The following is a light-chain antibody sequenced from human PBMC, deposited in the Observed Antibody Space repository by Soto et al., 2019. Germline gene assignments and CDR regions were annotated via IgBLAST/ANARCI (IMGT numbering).Light chain of an antibody. Sequence: QSVLTQPPSMSGAPGQRVTISCTGSNTNIGAPYDVHWYQQLPGTAPKLLIYGNNNRPSGVPDRFSGSKSGTSASLAITGLQAEDEADYYCQSYDSSLSGSVFGGGTKLTVL. CDR1: NTNIGAPYD. J-gene: IGLJ3*02. CDR2: GNN. V-gene: IGLV1-40*01. CDR3: QSYDSSLSGSV.